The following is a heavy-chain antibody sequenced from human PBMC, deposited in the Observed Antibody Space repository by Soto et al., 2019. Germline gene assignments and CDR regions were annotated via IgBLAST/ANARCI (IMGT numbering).Heavy chain of an antibody. J-gene: IGHJ6*01. CDR3: ARGDVGDYFGMDV. V-gene: IGHV3-21*01. Sequence: EVQLVESGGGLVKPGGSLRLSCAASGFTFSIYSMNWVRQAPGKGLEWVSSISSRSSYIYYADSVKGRFTISRDNAKNSLEMQMNSLRGEDTAVYYCARGDVGDYFGMDVWGQGTTVSVSS. D-gene: IGHD3-16*01. CDR1: GFTFSIYS. CDR2: ISSRSSYI.